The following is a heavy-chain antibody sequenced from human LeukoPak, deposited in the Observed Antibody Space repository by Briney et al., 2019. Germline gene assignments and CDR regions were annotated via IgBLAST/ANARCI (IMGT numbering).Heavy chain of an antibody. Sequence: GGSLRLSCAASGFTFSDYYMSWIRQAPGKGLEWVSYISSSGSTIYYADSVKGRFTISRDNAKNSLYLQMNSLRAEDMALYYCAKDVVGSPGMRYFDLWGRGTLVTVSS. CDR3: AKDVVGSPGMRYFDL. J-gene: IGHJ2*01. CDR2: ISSSGSTI. D-gene: IGHD2-8*01. V-gene: IGHV3-11*01. CDR1: GFTFSDYY.